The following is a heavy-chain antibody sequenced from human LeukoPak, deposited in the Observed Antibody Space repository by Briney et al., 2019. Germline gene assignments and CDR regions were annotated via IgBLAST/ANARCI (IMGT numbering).Heavy chain of an antibody. V-gene: IGHV3-30*04. Sequence: GRSLRLSCAASGFTFSSYAMHWVRQAPGKGLEWVAVISYDGSNKYYADSVKGRFTISRDNTKNTLYLQMNSLRAEDTAVYYCATPYYDFWSGYYPYFDYWGQGTLVTVSS. D-gene: IGHD3-3*01. CDR1: GFTFSSYA. J-gene: IGHJ4*02. CDR2: ISYDGSNK. CDR3: ATPYYDFWSGYYPYFDY.